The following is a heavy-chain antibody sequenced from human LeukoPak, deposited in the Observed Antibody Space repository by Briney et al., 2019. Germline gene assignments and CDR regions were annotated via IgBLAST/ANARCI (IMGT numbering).Heavy chain of an antibody. CDR3: ARDQGGILTGYYTEFDY. CDR1: GFTFSSYW. CDR2: INSDGSST. Sequence: GWSLRLSCAASGFTFSSYWMHWVRQAPGKGLVGVSRINSDGSSTSYADSVKGRFTISRDNAKTTLYLQMNSLRAEDTAMYYCARDQGGILTGYYTEFDYWGQGTLVTVSS. J-gene: IGHJ4*02. V-gene: IGHV3-74*01. D-gene: IGHD3-9*01.